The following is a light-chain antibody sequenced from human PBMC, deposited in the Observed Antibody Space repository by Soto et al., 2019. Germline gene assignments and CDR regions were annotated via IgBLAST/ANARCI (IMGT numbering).Light chain of an antibody. CDR2: QDT. Sequence: SYELTQPPSVSVSPGQTASITCSGHKLGDKYACWYRQKPGQSPVLVISQDTKRPSGIPERFSGSNSGNTATLTISGTQAMDEADYYCQVWDNSIVVFGGGTKLTVL. V-gene: IGLV3-1*01. J-gene: IGLJ2*01. CDR1: KLGDKY. CDR3: QVWDNSIVV.